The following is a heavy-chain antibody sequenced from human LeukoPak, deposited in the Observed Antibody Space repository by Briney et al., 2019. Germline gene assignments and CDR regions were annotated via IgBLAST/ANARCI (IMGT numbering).Heavy chain of an antibody. V-gene: IGHV3-30*18. J-gene: IGHJ6*04. D-gene: IGHD3-10*02. CDR3: AELGFTMIGGV. CDR2: ISYDGSNK. CDR1: GFTFSNYW. Sequence: GGSLRLSCAASGFTFSNYWMHWVRQAPGKGLEWVAVISYDGSNKYYADSVKGRFTISRDNAKNSLYLQMNSLRAEDTAVYYCAELGFTMIGGVGGKGTTVPIPS.